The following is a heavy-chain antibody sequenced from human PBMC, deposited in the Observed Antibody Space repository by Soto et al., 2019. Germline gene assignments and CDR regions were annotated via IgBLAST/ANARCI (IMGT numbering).Heavy chain of an antibody. CDR1: GGSFSGYY. V-gene: IGHV4-59*01. Sequence: SETLSLTCAVYGGSFSGYYWSWSRQPPGKGLEWIGYIYYSGSTNYNPSLKSRVTISVDTSKNQFSLKLSSVTAADTAVYYCAIINGQGSNYHYVMGFSGKATKLTV. D-gene: IGHD1-26*01. CDR2: IYYSGST. J-gene: IGHJ6*04. CDR3: AIINGQGSNYHYVMGF.